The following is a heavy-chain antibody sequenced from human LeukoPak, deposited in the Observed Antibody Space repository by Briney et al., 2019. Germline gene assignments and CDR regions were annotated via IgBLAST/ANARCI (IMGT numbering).Heavy chain of an antibody. Sequence: QPGGSLRLSCVASGFTFSAYAVGWGRRAPGMGLEWVSSISVSGSQTDYADSVKGRFTISRDNSKNTFYLQMNSLRAEDTAVYYCVKGPPPSVYWGPGTLVTVSS. CDR2: ISVSGSQT. V-gene: IGHV3-23*01. CDR3: VKGPPPSVY. CDR1: GFTFSAYA. J-gene: IGHJ4*02.